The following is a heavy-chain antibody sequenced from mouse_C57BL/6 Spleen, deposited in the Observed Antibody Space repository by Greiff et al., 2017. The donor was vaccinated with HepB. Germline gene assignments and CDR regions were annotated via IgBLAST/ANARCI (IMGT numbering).Heavy chain of an antibody. CDR3: ARGDGSSFWYFDV. D-gene: IGHD1-1*01. CDR2: ISSGSSTI. V-gene: IGHV5-17*01. CDR1: GFTFSDYG. Sequence: VQLQQSGGGLVKPGGSLKLSCAASGFTFSDYGMHWVRQAPEKGLEWVAYISSGSSTIYYADTVKGRFTISRDNAKNTLFLQMTSLRSEDTAMYYCARGDGSSFWYFDVWGTGTTVTVSS. J-gene: IGHJ1*03.